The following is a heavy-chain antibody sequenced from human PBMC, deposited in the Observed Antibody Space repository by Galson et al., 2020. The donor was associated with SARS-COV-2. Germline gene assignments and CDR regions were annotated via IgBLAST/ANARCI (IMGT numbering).Heavy chain of an antibody. CDR1: GYTFTNYG. V-gene: IGHV1-18*04. CDR3: ATEITGGGSFDV. Sequence: ASVKVSCKASGYTFTNYGLSWVRQAPGQGLEWMGWISPYNANTNYAQKFQDKVTMTTDTSTSTAYMELRSLRSDDTAVYYCATEITGGGSFDVWGQGTMVTVSS. D-gene: IGHD3-10*01. CDR2: ISPYNANT. J-gene: IGHJ3*01.